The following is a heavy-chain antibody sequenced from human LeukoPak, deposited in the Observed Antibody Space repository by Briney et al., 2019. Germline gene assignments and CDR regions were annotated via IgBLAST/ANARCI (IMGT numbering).Heavy chain of an antibody. CDR2: IYRGGST. Sequence: GGSLRLSCAASGFTGGSNYMSWVRQAPGKWLEWVSIIYRGGSTNYADSVKGRFTISRDTSKNTLYLQMNSLRAEDTAVYYCARLSANSSAYFFDYWGQGTLVTVSS. CDR1: GFTGGSNY. CDR3: ARLSANSSAYFFDY. J-gene: IGHJ4*02. V-gene: IGHV3-66*04. D-gene: IGHD3-22*01.